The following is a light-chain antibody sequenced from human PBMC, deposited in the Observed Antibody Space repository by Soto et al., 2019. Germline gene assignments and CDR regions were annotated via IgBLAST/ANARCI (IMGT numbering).Light chain of an antibody. V-gene: IGLV2-8*01. CDR1: SRDVGGYDY. CDR3: SSYASGNAYV. CDR2: ELN. J-gene: IGLJ1*01. Sequence: QSVLTQPPSASGSPGQSVTISCTGTSRDVGGYDYVSWYQQHPGKAPKLIIYELNNRPSGVPDRFSGSKSGNTASLTVSGLQAEDEADYYCSSYASGNAYVFGTGIKLTVL.